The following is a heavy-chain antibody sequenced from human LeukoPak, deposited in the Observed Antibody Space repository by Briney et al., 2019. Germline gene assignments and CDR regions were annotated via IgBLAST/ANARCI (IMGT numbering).Heavy chain of an antibody. D-gene: IGHD1-26*01. Sequence: SETLSLTCTVSGGSISSYYWSWIRQPPGKGLEWIGYIYYSGSTNYSPSLKSRVTISVDTSKNQFSLKLSSVTAADTAVYYCASSLYSGSYGAADYWGQGTLVTVSS. CDR2: IYYSGST. V-gene: IGHV4-59*01. CDR1: GGSISSYY. CDR3: ASSLYSGSYGAADY. J-gene: IGHJ4*02.